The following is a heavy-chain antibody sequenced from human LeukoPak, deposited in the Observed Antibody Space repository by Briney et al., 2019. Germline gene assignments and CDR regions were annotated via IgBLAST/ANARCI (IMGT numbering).Heavy chain of an antibody. J-gene: IGHJ4*02. V-gene: IGHV4-38-2*02. CDR3: ARDLIAVAAFDY. CDR2: IYHSGST. D-gene: IGHD6-19*01. CDR1: GYSISSGYY. Sequence: SETLSLTCAVAGYSISSGYYWGWIRQPPGKGLEWIGSIYHSGSTYYNPSLKSRVTISVDTSKNQFSLKLSSVTAADTAVYYCARDLIAVAAFDYWGQGTLVTVSS.